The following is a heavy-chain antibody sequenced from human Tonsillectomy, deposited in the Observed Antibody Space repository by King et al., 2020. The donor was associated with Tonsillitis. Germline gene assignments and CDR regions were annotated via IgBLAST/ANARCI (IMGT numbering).Heavy chain of an antibody. D-gene: IGHD3-3*01. V-gene: IGHV3-11*06. CDR1: GFTFSDYY. J-gene: IGHJ4*02. CDR3: ARVPVRITIFGVVQYYFDY. CDR2: ISSSSSYT. Sequence: VQLVESGGGLVKPGGSLRISCAASGFTFSDYYMSWIRQAPGKGLEWVSYISSSSSYTNYADSVKGRFTISRDNAKNSLYLQMNSLRAEDTAVYYCARVPVRITIFGVVQYYFDYWGQGTLVTVSS.